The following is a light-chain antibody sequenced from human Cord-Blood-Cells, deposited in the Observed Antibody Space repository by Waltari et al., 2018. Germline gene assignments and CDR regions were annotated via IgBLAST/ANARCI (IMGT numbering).Light chain of an antibody. CDR3: QQSYSTPPIT. Sequence: DIQMTQSPSSLSASVGDRVTITCRARQSISSYLNWYQQKPGKAPKLLIYATSSLQSGVPSRFSGSGSGTDVTLTISSLQPEDFATYYCQQSYSTPPITFGGGTKVEIK. CDR2: ATS. V-gene: IGKV1-39*01. CDR1: QSISSY. J-gene: IGKJ4*01.